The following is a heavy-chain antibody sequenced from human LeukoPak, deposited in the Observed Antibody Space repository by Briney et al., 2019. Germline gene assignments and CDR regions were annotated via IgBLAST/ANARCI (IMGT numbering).Heavy chain of an antibody. V-gene: IGHV1-2*02. CDR2: INPNSGGT. Sequence: GASVRVSFKASGYTFTGYYMHWVRQAPGQGLEWMGWINPNSGGTNYAQKFQGRITMTRDTSISTAYMELSRLRSDDTAVYYCARDRRDGYNYWYSDLWGRGTLVTVSS. D-gene: IGHD5-24*01. CDR3: ARDRRDGYNYWYSDL. J-gene: IGHJ2*01. CDR1: GYTFTGYY.